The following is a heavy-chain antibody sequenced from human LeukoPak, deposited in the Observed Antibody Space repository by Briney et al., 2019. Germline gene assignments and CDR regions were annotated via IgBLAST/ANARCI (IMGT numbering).Heavy chain of an antibody. Sequence: PSETLSLTCTVSGGSISSSSYYWGWIRQPPGKGLEWIGSIYYSGSTYYNPSLKSRVSISVDTSKNQFSLKLSSVTAAGAAVYYCARDLIAAAAWFDPWGQGTLVTVSS. D-gene: IGHD6-13*01. V-gene: IGHV4-39*07. CDR2: IYYSGST. CDR3: ARDLIAAAAWFDP. CDR1: GGSISSSSYY. J-gene: IGHJ5*02.